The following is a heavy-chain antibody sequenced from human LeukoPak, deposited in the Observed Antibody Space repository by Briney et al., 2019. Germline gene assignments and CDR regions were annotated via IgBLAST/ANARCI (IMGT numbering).Heavy chain of an antibody. CDR2: IRGKADGGTP. CDR1: GLTFSRAW. CDR3: TTARRASSSLDY. V-gene: IGHV3-15*01. Sequence: GGSLRLSCTASGLTFSRAWMSLVRQSPGKGLEGIGHIRGKADGGTPDYAAPVKGKFTISRDDSKSTLFLQMDSLQIEDTAVYYCTTARRASSSLDYWGQGTLVTVSS. J-gene: IGHJ4*02. D-gene: IGHD5-24*01.